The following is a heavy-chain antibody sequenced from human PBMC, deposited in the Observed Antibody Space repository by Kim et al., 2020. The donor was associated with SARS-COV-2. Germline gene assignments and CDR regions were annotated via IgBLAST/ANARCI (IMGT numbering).Heavy chain of an antibody. V-gene: IGHV1-69*13. CDR1: GGTFSSYA. CDR3: ARGVRYYYGSGSYYTHPPYYYYGMDV. Sequence: SVKVSCKASGGTFSSYAISWVRQAPGQGLEWMGGIIPIFGTANYAQKFQGRVTITADESTSTAYMELSSLRSEDTAVYYCARGVRYYYGSGSYYTHPPYYYYGMDVWGQGTTVTVSS. CDR2: IIPIFGTA. D-gene: IGHD3-10*01. J-gene: IGHJ6*02.